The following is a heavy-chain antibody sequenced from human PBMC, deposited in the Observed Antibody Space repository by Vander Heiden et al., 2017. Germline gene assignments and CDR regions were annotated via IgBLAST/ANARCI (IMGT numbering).Heavy chain of an antibody. CDR3: ARVGVGELLLENYYYYGMDV. CDR1: GFTFSSYG. D-gene: IGHD1-26*01. Sequence: QVQLVESGGGVVQPGRSLRLPCAASGFTFSSYGMHWVRQAPGKGLEWVAVIWYDGSNKYYADSVKGRFTISRDNSKNTLYLQMNSLRAEDTAVYYCARVGVGELLLENYYYYGMDVWGQGTTVTVSS. J-gene: IGHJ6*02. V-gene: IGHV3-33*01. CDR2: IWYDGSNK.